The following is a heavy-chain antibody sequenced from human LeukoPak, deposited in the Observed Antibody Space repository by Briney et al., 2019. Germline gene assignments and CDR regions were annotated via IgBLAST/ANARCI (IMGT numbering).Heavy chain of an antibody. CDR1: GFTFSNYA. J-gene: IGHJ1*01. D-gene: IGHD1-7*01. CDR3: ASVGRTGATPWAESFHR. V-gene: IGHV3-30*01. Sequence: GRSLILSCAASGFTFSNYAMHWVRHAPGKGLEWVAAISYDGSEEYYADSVKGRFTISRDNSKSTLFLQMNSLRVDETAVFFCASVGRTGATPWAESFHRWGQGTLVTVSS. CDR2: ISYDGSEE.